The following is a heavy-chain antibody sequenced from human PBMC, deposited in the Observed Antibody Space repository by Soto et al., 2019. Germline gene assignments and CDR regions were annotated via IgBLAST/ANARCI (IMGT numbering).Heavy chain of an antibody. CDR2: MNPNSGNT. Sequence: ASVKVSCKASGYTFTSYDINWVRQATGQGLEWMGWMNPNSGNTGYAQKFQGRVTMTRNTSISTAYMELSSLRSEDTAVYYCARLVRSGLRFLEWLPHGYGMDVWGQGTTVTVSS. CDR1: GYTFTSYD. V-gene: IGHV1-8*01. J-gene: IGHJ6*02. D-gene: IGHD3-3*01. CDR3: ARLVRSGLRFLEWLPHGYGMDV.